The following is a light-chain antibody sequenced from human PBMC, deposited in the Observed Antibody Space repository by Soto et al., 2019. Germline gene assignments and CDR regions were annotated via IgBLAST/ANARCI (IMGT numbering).Light chain of an antibody. V-gene: IGLV2-14*03. CDR3: TSYTSSSTHV. Sequence: QSVLTQPASVSGSPGQSITISCTGTSSDIGAFTFVSWYQQHPGKVPKLMIFDVNRRPSGVSDRFSGSKSGNTASLTISGLQAEDEGDYYCTSYTSSSTHVFGSGTKVTAL. CDR2: DVN. J-gene: IGLJ1*01. CDR1: SSDIGAFTF.